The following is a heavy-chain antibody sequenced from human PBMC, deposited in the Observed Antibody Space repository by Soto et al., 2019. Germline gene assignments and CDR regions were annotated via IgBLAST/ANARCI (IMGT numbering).Heavy chain of an antibody. CDR1: GSSFPNYP. J-gene: IGHJ5*02. D-gene: IGHD4-4*01. CDR3: VRGGYSSSWERLEP. CDR2: ISHDGVTK. V-gene: IGHV3-30-3*01. Sequence: GWSLRLSCAASGSSFPNYPMHLVRQTPDKGLEWLAVISHDGVTKNSADSVKGRFPISRDNSRNRLYLDMNSLRTEDTAMYYCVRGGYSSSWERLEPWGEGTLVTVS.